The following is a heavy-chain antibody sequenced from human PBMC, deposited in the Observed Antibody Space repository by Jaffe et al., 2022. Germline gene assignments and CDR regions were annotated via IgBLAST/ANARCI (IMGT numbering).Heavy chain of an antibody. V-gene: IGHV3-9*01. CDR2: ISWNSGSI. Sequence: EVQLVESGGGLVQPGRSLRLSCAASGFTFDDYAMHWVRQAPGKGLEWVSGISWNSGSIGYADSVKGRFTISRDNAKNSLYLQMNSLRAEDTALYYCAKDRGLIAAAGVFDYWGQGTLVTVSS. D-gene: IGHD6-13*01. J-gene: IGHJ4*02. CDR1: GFTFDDYA. CDR3: AKDRGLIAAAGVFDY.